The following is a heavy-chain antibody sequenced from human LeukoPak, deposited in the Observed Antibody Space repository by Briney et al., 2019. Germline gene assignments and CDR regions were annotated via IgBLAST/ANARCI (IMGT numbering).Heavy chain of an antibody. CDR1: GGSISDYF. D-gene: IGHD2-8*01. CDR2: DSATGST. CDR3: ARDDLVWGGSNWFDP. Sequence: PSETLSLTCTVSGGSISDYFWTWVRQPAGKGLEWIGRDSATGSTNYNPSLKSRITMSVDTSKNQFSLKLSSVTAADTAVYYCARDDLVWGGSNWFDPWGQGTLVIVSS. V-gene: IGHV4-4*07. J-gene: IGHJ5*01.